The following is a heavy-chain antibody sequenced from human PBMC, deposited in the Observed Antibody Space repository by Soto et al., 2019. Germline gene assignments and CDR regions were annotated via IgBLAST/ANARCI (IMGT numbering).Heavy chain of an antibody. Sequence: GASVKVCCKASGYTFTSYDINWVRQATGQGLEWMGWMNPNSGNTGYAQKFQGRVTMTRNTSISTAYMELSSLRSEDTAVYYCASLTMVRGVWVWDYHYGMDVWGQGTTVTVSS. D-gene: IGHD3-10*01. J-gene: IGHJ6*02. CDR1: GYTFTSYD. CDR2: MNPNSGNT. CDR3: ASLTMVRGVWVWDYHYGMDV. V-gene: IGHV1-8*01.